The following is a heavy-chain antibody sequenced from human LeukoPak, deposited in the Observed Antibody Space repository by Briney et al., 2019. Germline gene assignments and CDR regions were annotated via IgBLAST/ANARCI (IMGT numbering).Heavy chain of an antibody. CDR2: INHSGST. Sequence: SETLSLTCAVYGGSFSGYYWSWIRQPPGKGLEWIAEINHSGSTNYNPSLKSRVTISVDTSRNQFSLKLSSVTAADTAVYYCARGRPNGDSYGYSFDYWGQGTLVTVSS. D-gene: IGHD5-18*01. CDR3: ARGRPNGDSYGYSFDY. J-gene: IGHJ4*02. CDR1: GGSFSGYY. V-gene: IGHV4-34*01.